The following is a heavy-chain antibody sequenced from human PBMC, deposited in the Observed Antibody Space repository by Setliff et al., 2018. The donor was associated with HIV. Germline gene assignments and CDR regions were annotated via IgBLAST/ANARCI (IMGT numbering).Heavy chain of an antibody. V-gene: IGHV3-23*01. J-gene: IGHJ5*02. CDR3: ARGQDGLRYNWFDP. CDR1: GFTFKKYA. CDR2: ISGSGESI. Sequence: GGSLRLSCAASGFTFKKYAMSWVRHAPGKGLEWVSVISGSGESIYYAHSVKGRFTISRDYSKNTLFLHMNSLRAEDTAVYYCARGQDGLRYNWFDPWGQGTLVTVSS.